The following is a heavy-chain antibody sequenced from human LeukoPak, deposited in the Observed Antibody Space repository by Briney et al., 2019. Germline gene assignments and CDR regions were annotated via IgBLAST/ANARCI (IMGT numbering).Heavy chain of an antibody. CDR2: IYYSGST. V-gene: IGHV4-39*07. Sequence: KPSETLSLTCTVSGGSISSYYWGWIRQPPGKGLEWIGSIYYSGSTYYNPSLKSRVTMSVETSENQFSLRLRSVTAADTAVYYCARGSRYSDYAPYWGQGTLVTVSS. D-gene: IGHD4-11*01. CDR3: ARGSRYSDYAPY. J-gene: IGHJ4*02. CDR1: GGSISSYY.